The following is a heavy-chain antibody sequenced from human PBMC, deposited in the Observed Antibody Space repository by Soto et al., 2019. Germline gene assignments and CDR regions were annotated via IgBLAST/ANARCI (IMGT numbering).Heavy chain of an antibody. J-gene: IGHJ4*02. V-gene: IGHV1-46*01. CDR2: VNPSGGHT. CDR3: ARGGHVVVVTAALDY. Sequence: QVQLMQSGAEVKKPGASVKVSCKASGDTFTAYYIHWVRQAPGQGLEWVGTVNPSGGHTTYAQHFLGRVTMTRDTATSTLYMELTSLTSEDTAVYYCARGGHVVVVTAALDYWGQGTLVTVSS. CDR1: GDTFTAYY. D-gene: IGHD2-21*02.